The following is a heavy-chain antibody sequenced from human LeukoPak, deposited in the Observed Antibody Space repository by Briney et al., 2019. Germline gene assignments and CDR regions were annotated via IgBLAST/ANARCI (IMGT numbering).Heavy chain of an antibody. V-gene: IGHV6-1*01. CDR1: GDSLFSNSAA. J-gene: IGHJ4*02. CDR3: GRGFSEATPGAINY. Sequence: SQTLSLTCAISGDSLFSNSAAWNWIRQSPSRGLEWLGGTYYRSKWYSDYAPSGKSRITVKPDTTKNQFSLQLNSVTPEDTAVYYCGRGFSEATPGAINYWGPGTLVTVSS. D-gene: IGHD2-2*02. CDR2: TYYRSKWYS.